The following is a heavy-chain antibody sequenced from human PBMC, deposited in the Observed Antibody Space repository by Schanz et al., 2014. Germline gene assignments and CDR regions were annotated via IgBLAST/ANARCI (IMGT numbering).Heavy chain of an antibody. J-gene: IGHJ5*02. CDR2: VSRSTPDI. Sequence: EVHLVESGGGLVQPGGSLRLSCAASGITFSSHSFNWVRQAPGKGLEWVSYVSRSTPDIYYADSVKGRFIISRDNAKNTLYLQMNSLRAEDTAVYYCARPALWFGDNCFDPWGQGTLVTVSS. CDR1: GITFSSHS. V-gene: IGHV3-48*04. D-gene: IGHD3-10*01. CDR3: ARPALWFGDNCFDP.